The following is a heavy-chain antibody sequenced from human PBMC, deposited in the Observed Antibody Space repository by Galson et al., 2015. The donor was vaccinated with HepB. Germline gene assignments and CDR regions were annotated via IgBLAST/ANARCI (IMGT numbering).Heavy chain of an antibody. Sequence: SLRLSCAASGFSFFNFAMSWVRQAPGKGLEWVSGMSGRGGTTYYADSMKGRFTISRDNSKNTLYLQMNSLTAEDTALYYCAKDRAGLVGPTNFDYWGQGTLVTVSS. J-gene: IGHJ4*02. V-gene: IGHV3-23*01. CDR3: AKDRAGLVGPTNFDY. D-gene: IGHD1-26*01. CDR2: MSGRGGTT. CDR1: GFSFFNFA.